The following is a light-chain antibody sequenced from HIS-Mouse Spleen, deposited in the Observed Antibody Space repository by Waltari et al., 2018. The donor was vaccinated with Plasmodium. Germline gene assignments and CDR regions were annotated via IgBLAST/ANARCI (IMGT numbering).Light chain of an antibody. V-gene: IGLV3-10*01. Sequence: SYELTQPPSVSVSPGQTARITCSGDALPKQYAYLYQQKSGQAPVLVIYEDCKRPSGIPERVSGSRSGTMATLTISGAQVEDEADYYCYSTDSSGNHRVFGGGTKLTVL. J-gene: IGLJ3*02. CDR1: ALPKQY. CDR2: EDC. CDR3: YSTDSSGNHRV.